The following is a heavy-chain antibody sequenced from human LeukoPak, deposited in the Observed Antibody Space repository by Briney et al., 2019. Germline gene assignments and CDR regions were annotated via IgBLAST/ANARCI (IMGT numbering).Heavy chain of an antibody. J-gene: IGHJ4*02. Sequence: GGSLRLSCAASGFTFSAYHINWVRQAPGKGLEWISYISTTGTTIHYADSVKGRFAISRDNAKSSLYLQMNSLRDEDTAVYYCAREVGAVAAFDYWGQGTLVTVSS. D-gene: IGHD6-19*01. V-gene: IGHV3-48*02. CDR3: AREVGAVAAFDY. CDR2: ISTTGTTI. CDR1: GFTFSAYH.